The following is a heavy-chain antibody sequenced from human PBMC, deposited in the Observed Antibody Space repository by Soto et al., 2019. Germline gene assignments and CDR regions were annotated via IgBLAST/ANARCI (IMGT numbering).Heavy chain of an antibody. CDR1: GYTFTDYD. CDR2: VSPDHDNA. V-gene: IGHV1-8*01. Sequence: QVRVVQSGAEVKKPGASVKVSCKTSGYTFTDYDIKWVRQAPGQRLEWSGWVSPDHDNAGYAQPFEGRVTMTSDTSISTTYMALTNLRSEDTAVYYCAVATGYWGQGTKVTVSS. CDR3: AVATGY. D-gene: IGHD5-12*01. J-gene: IGHJ4*02.